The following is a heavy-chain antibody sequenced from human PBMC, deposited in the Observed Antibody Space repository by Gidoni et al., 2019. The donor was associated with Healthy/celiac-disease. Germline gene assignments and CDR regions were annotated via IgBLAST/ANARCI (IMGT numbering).Heavy chain of an antibody. V-gene: IGHV4-39*01. CDR3: ARLYGDSFAIDY. Sequence: QLPLQGYGPGLVKPSETLSLPCTVPDCSLRSSSFYWGWSRPPPGKGLEWSGSIYYWGSTYYNPSKKRRVTLFVETAKNLSFLKLSAVTAADTVVYYGARLYGDSFAIDYWGQGTLVTVSS. CDR2: IYYWGST. D-gene: IGHD4-17*01. CDR1: DCSLRSSSFY. J-gene: IGHJ4*02.